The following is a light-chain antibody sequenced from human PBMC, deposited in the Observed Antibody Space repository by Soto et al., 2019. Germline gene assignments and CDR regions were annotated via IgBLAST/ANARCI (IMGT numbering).Light chain of an antibody. V-gene: IGKV1-33*01. CDR2: DAS. CDR3: QQYDNLPLT. J-gene: IGKJ4*01. CDR1: QDIKNY. Sequence: IQVTQSTSSLSSSVGDRVTITCHASQDIKNYLNWYQQKSGKAPKLLIYDASDLETGVPSRFSGSGSGTDFTFTINSLQPEDIATYYCQQYDNLPLTFGGVTMV.